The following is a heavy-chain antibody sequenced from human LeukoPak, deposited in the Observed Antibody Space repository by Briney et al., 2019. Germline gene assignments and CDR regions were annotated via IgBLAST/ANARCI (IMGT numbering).Heavy chain of an antibody. Sequence: SETLSLTCADYGGSFSGYYWSWIRQPPGKGLEWIGEINHSGSTNYNPSLKSRVTISVDTSKNQFSLKLSSVTAADTAVYYCAREGIAAAVGSFDYWGQGTLVTVSS. CDR1: GGSFSGYY. D-gene: IGHD6-13*01. CDR3: AREGIAAAVGSFDY. CDR2: INHSGST. V-gene: IGHV4-34*01. J-gene: IGHJ4*02.